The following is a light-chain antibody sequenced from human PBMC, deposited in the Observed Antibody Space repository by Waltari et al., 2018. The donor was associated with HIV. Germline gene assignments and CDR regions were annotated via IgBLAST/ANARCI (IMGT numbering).Light chain of an antibody. Sequence: QSVLTQPPSVSGTPGPRVTISCSGRRSNIGIIDVTWYQQRPGTAPKLLIYSNNQRPSGVPDRFSGSKSGTSASLAISGLQSEDEADYYCAVWDDNVNGLFGGGTKVTVL. J-gene: IGLJ2*01. CDR2: SNN. V-gene: IGLV1-44*01. CDR3: AVWDDNVNGL. CDR1: RSNIGIID.